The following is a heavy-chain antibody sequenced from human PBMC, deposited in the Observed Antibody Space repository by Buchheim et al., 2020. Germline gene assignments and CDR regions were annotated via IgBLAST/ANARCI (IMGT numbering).Heavy chain of an antibody. J-gene: IGHJ4*02. CDR1: GFTFSSYG. V-gene: IGHV3-33*01. Sequence: QVQLVESGGGVVQPGRSLRLSCAASGFTFSSYGMHWVRQAPGKGLEWVAVIWYDGSNKYYADSVKGRFTISRENSQNTLYLQMNSLRAEDTAVYYCARDSSSGWRGRVDYWGQGTL. D-gene: IGHD6-19*01. CDR3: ARDSSSGWRGRVDY. CDR2: IWYDGSNK.